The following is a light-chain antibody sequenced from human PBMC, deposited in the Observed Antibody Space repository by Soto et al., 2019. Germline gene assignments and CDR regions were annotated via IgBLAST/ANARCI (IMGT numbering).Light chain of an antibody. V-gene: IGKV1-5*01. CDR3: QQYKVYPYT. J-gene: IGKJ2*01. CDR1: QSISSW. CDR2: DAS. Sequence: DIPMTQSPSTLSASVGDRVTITCRASQSISSWLAWYQQKPGKAPKLLIYDASSLESGVPSRFSGSGSGTEFTLTISSLQPDDFATYYCQQYKVYPYTFGQGTRLDIQ.